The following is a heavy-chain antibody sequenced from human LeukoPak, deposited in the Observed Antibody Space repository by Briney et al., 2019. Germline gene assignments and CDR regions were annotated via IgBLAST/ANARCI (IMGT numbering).Heavy chain of an antibody. CDR1: GYTFTSFD. CDR2: MNPNSGIT. Sequence: ASVKVSCKASGYTFTSFDINWVRQATGQGLEWMGWMNPNSGITGYAQNFQGRLTLTRDTSISTAYMELRSLRSDDTAVYYCARSRRTTALDYWGQGTLVTVSS. J-gene: IGHJ4*02. D-gene: IGHD4-17*01. CDR3: ARSRRTTALDY. V-gene: IGHV1-8*01.